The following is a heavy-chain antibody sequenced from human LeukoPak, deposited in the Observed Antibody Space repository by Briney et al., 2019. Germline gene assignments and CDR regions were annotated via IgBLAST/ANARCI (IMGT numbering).Heavy chain of an antibody. J-gene: IGHJ4*02. D-gene: IGHD3-22*01. Sequence: GGSLRLSCAASGFTVSSNYMSWVRQAPGKGLEWVSVIYSGGSTYYADSVKGRFTISRHNSKNTLYLQMNSLRAEDTAVYYCASGAHYDSSGYSMDYWGQGTLVTVSS. CDR2: IYSGGST. CDR3: ASGAHYDSSGYSMDY. V-gene: IGHV3-53*04. CDR1: GFTVSSNY.